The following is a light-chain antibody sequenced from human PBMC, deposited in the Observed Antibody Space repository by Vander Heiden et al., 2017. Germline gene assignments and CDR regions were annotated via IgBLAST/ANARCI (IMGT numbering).Light chain of an antibody. Sequence: SYVLTRPPSASVTPGQAARITCGGDNIGSKSVHWYQQRPGQAPVVVVYDDSDRPSGIPDRISGSNSGNTATLTISKVEAGDEADYFCQVWDSSSHHVVFGGGTKLTVL. CDR3: QVWDSSSHHVV. J-gene: IGLJ2*01. V-gene: IGLV3-21*02. CDR1: NIGSKS. CDR2: DDS.